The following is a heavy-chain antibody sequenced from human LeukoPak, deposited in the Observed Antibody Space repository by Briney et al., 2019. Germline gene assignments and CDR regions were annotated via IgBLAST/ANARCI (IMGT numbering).Heavy chain of an antibody. D-gene: IGHD5-12*01. J-gene: IGHJ5*02. CDR2: INGDGRST. CDR3: ARDYFGYGGYDP. Sequence: PGGSLRLSCGASGFTFSSYWMHWVRQAPGKGLGWVSRINGDGRSTNYADSVKGRFTISRDNAKNTLYLQMNSLRAEDTAVYYCARDYFGYGGYDPTGQGTLVTVSS. CDR1: GFTFSSYW. V-gene: IGHV3-74*01.